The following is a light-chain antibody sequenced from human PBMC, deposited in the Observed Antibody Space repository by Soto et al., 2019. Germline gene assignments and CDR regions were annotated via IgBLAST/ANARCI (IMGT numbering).Light chain of an antibody. V-gene: IGLV1-44*01. CDR2: HSN. J-gene: IGLJ2*01. CDR1: SSNIGSNT. Sequence: QSVLTQPPSASGTPGQRVTISCSGSSSNIGSNTVNWYQQLPGTAPKLLIYHSNQWPSGVPDRFSGSKSGTSASLAISGLQSEDETHYYCATWDGSLNGVVFGGGTKLTVL. CDR3: ATWDGSLNGVV.